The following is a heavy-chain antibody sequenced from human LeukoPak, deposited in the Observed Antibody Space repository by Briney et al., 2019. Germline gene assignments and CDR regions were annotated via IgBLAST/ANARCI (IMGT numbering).Heavy chain of an antibody. CDR3: ARRRYSSSGGNWFDP. Sequence: GESLKISCKASGYSFTSYWIGWVRQMPGKGLEWMGIIYPGDSDTKYSPSFQGQVTMSADKSITTAYLQWSSLKASDTAMYYCARRRYSSSGGNWFDPWGQGTLVTVSS. D-gene: IGHD6-13*01. CDR1: GYSFTSYW. V-gene: IGHV5-51*01. CDR2: IYPGDSDT. J-gene: IGHJ5*02.